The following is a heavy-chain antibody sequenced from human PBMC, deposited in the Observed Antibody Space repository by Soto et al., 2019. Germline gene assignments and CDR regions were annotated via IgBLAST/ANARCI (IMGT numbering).Heavy chain of an antibody. D-gene: IGHD4-17*01. CDR1: GGSISSGGYY. J-gene: IGHJ3*02. CDR2: IYYSGST. V-gene: IGHV4-31*03. Sequence: SETLSLTCIVSGGSISSGGYYWSWIRQQPGKGLEWIGYIYYSGSTYYNPSLKSRITLSVDTSKNQFSLMQSSVTAADTALYYCARKAYGIYAFDIWGQGTMVTVSS. CDR3: ARKAYGIYAFDI.